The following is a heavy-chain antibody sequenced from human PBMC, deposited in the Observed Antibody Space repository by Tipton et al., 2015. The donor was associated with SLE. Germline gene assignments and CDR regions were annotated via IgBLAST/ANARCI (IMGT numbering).Heavy chain of an antibody. CDR3: ARALSESYYVGKNDAFDI. D-gene: IGHD1-26*01. V-gene: IGHV3-74*01. CDR2: IKYDESKT. CDR1: GFTFSTYW. J-gene: IGHJ3*02. Sequence: SLRLSCAASGFTFSTYWMTWVRQVPGKGLVWVARIKYDESKTRYADSVNGRVTVSRDNAKNTLYLQMNSLSDEDTAVYYCARALSESYYVGKNDAFDIWGQGTMVTVSS.